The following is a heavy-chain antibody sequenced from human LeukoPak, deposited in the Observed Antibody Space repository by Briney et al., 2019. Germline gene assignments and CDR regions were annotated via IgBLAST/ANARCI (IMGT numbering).Heavy chain of an antibody. D-gene: IGHD5-18*01. Sequence: ASVKVSCKASGYTFTSYYMHWVRQAPGQGLVWMGIINPSGGSTSYAQKFQGRVTMTRDTSTSTVYMELSSLRSEDTAVYYCARDGIQPGFDPWGQGTLVTVSS. CDR1: GYTFTSYY. V-gene: IGHV1-46*01. CDR2: INPSGGST. J-gene: IGHJ5*02. CDR3: ARDGIQPGFDP.